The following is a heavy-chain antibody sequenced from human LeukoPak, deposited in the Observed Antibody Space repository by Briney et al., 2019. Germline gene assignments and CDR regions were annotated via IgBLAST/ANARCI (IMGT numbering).Heavy chain of an antibody. J-gene: IGHJ3*02. CDR2: INPRGGST. CDR3: ARVKSVTMIVVVDDAFDI. V-gene: IGHV1-46*01. CDR1: GYTFTSHF. D-gene: IGHD3-22*01. Sequence: ASVKVSCKASGYTFTSHFMHWVRQAPGQGLEWMGIINPRGGSTSYTQKFQGRVTMTRDTSTSTVYMELSSLRSEDTAVYYCARVKSVTMIVVVDDAFDIWGQGTMVTVSS.